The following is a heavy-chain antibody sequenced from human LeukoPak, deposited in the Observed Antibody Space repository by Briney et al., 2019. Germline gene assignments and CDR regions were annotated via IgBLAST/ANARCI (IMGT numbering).Heavy chain of an antibody. CDR3: TRDSGTTGEVKFDP. J-gene: IGHJ5*02. V-gene: IGHV4-4*07. CDR1: GGSISSFY. CDR2: IYSSGTI. Sequence: SETLSLTCSVSGGSISSFYCNWMRQPAGKGLEWIGRIYSSGTITYNPSLQSRVTMSVDTSKNEFSLRMSSVTAADTAVYYCTRDSGTTGEVKFDPWGKGTLVAVSS. D-gene: IGHD3-10*01.